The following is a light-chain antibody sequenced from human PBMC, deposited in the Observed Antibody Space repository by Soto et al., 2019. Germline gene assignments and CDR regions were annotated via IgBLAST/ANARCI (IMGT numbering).Light chain of an antibody. CDR3: QQSWT. Sequence: DIQMTQSPSTLSASVGDRVTITCRASQSISNWLAWYQQKPGEAPKLLIYKASSLESGVPSRFSGSGSGTEFTLTISSLQPDDFATYYCQQSWTFGQGTKVEIK. V-gene: IGKV1-5*03. CDR1: QSISNW. CDR2: KAS. J-gene: IGKJ1*01.